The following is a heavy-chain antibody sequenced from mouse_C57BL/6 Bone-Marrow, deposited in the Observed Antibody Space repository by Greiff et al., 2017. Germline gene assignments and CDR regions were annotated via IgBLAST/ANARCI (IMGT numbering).Heavy chain of an antibody. CDR1: GYSFTDYY. Sequence: VQLQQSGPELVKPGASVKISCKASGYSFTDYYMNWVKQSNGKSLEWIGVINPNYGTTSYNQKFKGEATMTVDESSSTTYMLLNSLTSEDAAVFYCGRSYFCRSSLDYWGKGSTLTVTS. D-gene: IGHD1-1*01. J-gene: IGHJ2*01. CDR3: GRSYFCRSSLDY. V-gene: IGHV1-39*01. CDR2: INPNYGTT.